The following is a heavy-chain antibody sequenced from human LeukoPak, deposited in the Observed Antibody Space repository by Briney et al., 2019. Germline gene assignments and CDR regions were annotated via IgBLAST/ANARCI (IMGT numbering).Heavy chain of an antibody. J-gene: IGHJ5*02. CDR2: IYPGDSDT. CDR3: ARSLNYYGSGSYAFDP. V-gene: IGHV5-51*01. CDR1: GYSFTSYW. Sequence: GESLKISCKGSGYSFTSYWIGWVRQMPGKGLEWMGIIYPGDSDTRYSLSFQGQVTISADKSISTAYLQWSSLKASDTAMYYCARSLNYYGSGSYAFDPWGQGTLVTVSS. D-gene: IGHD3-10*01.